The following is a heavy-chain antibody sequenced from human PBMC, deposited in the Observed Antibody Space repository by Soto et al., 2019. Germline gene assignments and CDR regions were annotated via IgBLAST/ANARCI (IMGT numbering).Heavy chain of an antibody. CDR1: GYRVTSYW. V-gene: IGHV5-51*01. CDR3: ARKDKSGYFNWFDP. J-gene: IGHJ5*02. Sequence: DSLTISCRTSGYRVTSYWIALVRQMPGKGLEWMGIIFPSDSDTRYSPSFQGQVTISADRSTSTVFLQWASLKASDTAVYFCARKDKSGYFNWFDPWGQGTLVTVSS. D-gene: IGHD3-22*01. CDR2: IFPSDSDT.